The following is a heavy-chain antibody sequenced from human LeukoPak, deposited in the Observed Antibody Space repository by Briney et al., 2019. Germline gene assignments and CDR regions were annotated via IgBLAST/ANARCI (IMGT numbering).Heavy chain of an antibody. J-gene: IGHJ6*02. CDR3: ARYSGSYYYGLDV. D-gene: IGHD1-26*01. V-gene: IGHV3-53*01. Sequence: PGGSLRLSCAASGFTVSTNYMSWVRQAPGKGLEWVSIIYSGGSTNYADSVKGRFTISRDNSKNTLYLQMNSLRAEDTAVYYCARYSGSYYYGLDVWGQGTTVTVSS. CDR1: GFTVSTNY. CDR2: IYSGGST.